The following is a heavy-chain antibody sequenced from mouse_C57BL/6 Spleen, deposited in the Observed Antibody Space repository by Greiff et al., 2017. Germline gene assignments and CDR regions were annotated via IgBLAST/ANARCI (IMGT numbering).Heavy chain of an antibody. J-gene: IGHJ4*01. CDR2: INPNNGGT. CDR3: ARRYSNPYYAMDY. Sequence: VQLQQSGPELVKPGASVKIPCKASGYTFTDYNMDWVKQSHGKSLEWIGDINPNNGGTIYNQKFKGKAILTVDTSSSTAYMELRSLTSEDTAVYYCARRYSNPYYAMDYWGQGTSVTVSS. D-gene: IGHD2-5*01. CDR1: GYTFTDYN. V-gene: IGHV1-18*01.